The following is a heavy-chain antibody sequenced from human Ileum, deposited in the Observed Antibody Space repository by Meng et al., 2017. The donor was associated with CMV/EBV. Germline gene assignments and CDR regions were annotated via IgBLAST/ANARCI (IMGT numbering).Heavy chain of an antibody. CDR1: GYTFTWYY. D-gene: IGHD1/OR15-1a*01. V-gene: IGHV1-46*01. J-gene: IGHJ5*02. CDR3: ARDAPPRPGNNWNTGHWFDP. Sequence: ASVKVSCKSSGYTFTWYYMHWVRQAPGQGLEWMGIINPSGCSTSYAQKFQGRVTMTRDTSTSTVYMDLSSLRSEDTAVYYCARDAPPRPGNNWNTGHWFDPWGQGTLVTVSS. CDR2: INPSGCST.